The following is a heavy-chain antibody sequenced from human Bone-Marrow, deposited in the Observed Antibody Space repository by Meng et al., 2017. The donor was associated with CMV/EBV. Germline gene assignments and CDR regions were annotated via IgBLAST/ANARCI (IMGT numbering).Heavy chain of an antibody. D-gene: IGHD6-19*01. CDR1: GFTFSSYA. V-gene: IGHV3-23*01. CDR3: AKDSGSVTVAGMYY. CDR2: ISGSGGST. J-gene: IGHJ4*02. Sequence: ASGFTFSSYAMSWVRQATGKGLEWVSVISGSGGSTYYGDSVKGRFTISRDNSKNTLYLQMNSLRAEDTAVYYCAKDSGSVTVAGMYYWGQGTLVTVSS.